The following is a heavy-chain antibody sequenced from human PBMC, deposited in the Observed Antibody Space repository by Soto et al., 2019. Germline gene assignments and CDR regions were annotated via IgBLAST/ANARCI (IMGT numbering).Heavy chain of an antibody. J-gene: IGHJ5*02. Sequence: QVQLVQSGGEVKKPGASVKVSCKASGYTFTSYGISWVRQAPGQGLEWMGWINPYNGDTSHAQKVQGRVTMTTDTSTSTGDMEPRSLRAEDTAVYYCAWGVRGDRYDAWGQGTLVPVSS. V-gene: IGHV1-18*01. CDR2: INPYNGDT. CDR1: GYTFTSYG. CDR3: AWGVRGDRYDA. D-gene: IGHD7-27*01.